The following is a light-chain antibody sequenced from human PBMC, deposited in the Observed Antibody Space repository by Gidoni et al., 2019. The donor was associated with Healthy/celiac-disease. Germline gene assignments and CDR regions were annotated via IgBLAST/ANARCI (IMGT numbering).Light chain of an antibody. CDR2: GAS. J-gene: IGKJ4*01. CDR1: KSVSSN. V-gene: IGKV3D-15*01. CDR3: QQYNNWLALT. Sequence: EIVMTHSPATLSVSPGERATLSCRASKSVSSNLAWYQQKPGQAPRLLTYGASTRATGIPARFSGSGSGTEFPLTISSLQFEDFAVYYCQQYNNWLALTFGGGTQVEIK.